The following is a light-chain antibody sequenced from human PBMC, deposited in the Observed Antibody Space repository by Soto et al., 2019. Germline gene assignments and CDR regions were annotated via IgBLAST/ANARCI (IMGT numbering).Light chain of an antibody. Sequence: EVELTQSPATLSLSPGETATLSCRASQSVDKFLAWYQQRPGQPPTLLIFDSSNRATGVPVRFSGSGSGTVFTLTIGSLEPEDSAVYYCQQRKHWPPITFGQGTRLEIK. V-gene: IGKV3-11*01. CDR3: QQRKHWPPIT. J-gene: IGKJ5*01. CDR1: QSVDKF. CDR2: DSS.